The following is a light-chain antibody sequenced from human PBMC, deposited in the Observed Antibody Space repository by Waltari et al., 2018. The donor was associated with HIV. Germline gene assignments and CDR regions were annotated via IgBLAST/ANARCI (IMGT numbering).Light chain of an antibody. Sequence: QSVLTQPPSASGTPGQRVTISCSGSSSNIGSNYVYWYQQLPGTAPKLLIYRNNQRPSGVPDRFPGSKSGTSASLAISGLRSEDEADYYCATWDDSRVVFGGGTKLTVL. CDR3: ATWDDSRVV. J-gene: IGLJ2*01. CDR2: RNN. V-gene: IGLV1-47*01. CDR1: SSNIGSNY.